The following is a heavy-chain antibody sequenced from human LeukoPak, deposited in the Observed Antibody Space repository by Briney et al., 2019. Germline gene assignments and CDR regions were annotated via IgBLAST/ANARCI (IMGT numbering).Heavy chain of an antibody. CDR1: GFTFSTFW. CDR3: ARGDSSGSSYDVFDI. J-gene: IGHJ3*02. V-gene: IGHV3-74*01. D-gene: IGHD3-22*01. Sequence: GGSLRLSCATSGFTFSTFWMHWVRQAPGKGLVWVSRINHDGSSTNYADSVKGRFTISRDNAKNTLHLQMHSLRAEDTAVYYCARGDSSGSSYDVFDIWGQGTMVTVSS. CDR2: INHDGSST.